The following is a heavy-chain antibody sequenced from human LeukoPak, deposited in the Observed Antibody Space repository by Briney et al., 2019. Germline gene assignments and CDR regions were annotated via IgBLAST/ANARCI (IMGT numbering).Heavy chain of an antibody. Sequence: PSETLSLTCAVYGGSFSGYYWSWIRQPAGKGLEWIGRIYTSGSTNYNPSLKSRVTMSVDTSKNQFSLKLSSVTAADTAVYYCARDLPLKLLWFGENWFDPWGQGTLVTVSS. CDR1: GGSFSGYY. V-gene: IGHV4-4*07. CDR3: ARDLPLKLLWFGENWFDP. CDR2: IYTSGST. D-gene: IGHD3-10*01. J-gene: IGHJ5*02.